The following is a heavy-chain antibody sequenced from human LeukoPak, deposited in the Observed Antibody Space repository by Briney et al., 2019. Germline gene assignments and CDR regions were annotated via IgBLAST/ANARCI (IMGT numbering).Heavy chain of an antibody. CDR1: GFTFSSYW. Sequence: GGSLRLSCAASGFTFSSYWMHWVRQAPGKGLVWVSRVSGDGSNTFYADSVKGRFTISRDNAKNTPYLQMNSLRAEDTAVYYCARELSTGDWGQGTLVTVSS. D-gene: IGHD7-27*01. V-gene: IGHV3-74*01. J-gene: IGHJ4*02. CDR3: ARELSTGD. CDR2: VSGDGSNT.